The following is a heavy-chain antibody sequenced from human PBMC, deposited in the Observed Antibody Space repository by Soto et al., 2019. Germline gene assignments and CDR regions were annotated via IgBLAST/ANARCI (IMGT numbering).Heavy chain of an antibody. D-gene: IGHD1-7*01. V-gene: IGHV3-33*01. CDR1: GFTFSRYV. CDR2: IWYDGSNK. Sequence: QVQLVESGGGVVQPGRSLRLSCAASGFTFSRYVMHWVRQAPGKGLEWVAVIWYDGSNKYYADSVKGRFTISRDNSKNTLYQQMNSLRAEDTAVYYCARDPITGTARGGWFDPWGQGTLVTVSS. J-gene: IGHJ5*02. CDR3: ARDPITGTARGGWFDP.